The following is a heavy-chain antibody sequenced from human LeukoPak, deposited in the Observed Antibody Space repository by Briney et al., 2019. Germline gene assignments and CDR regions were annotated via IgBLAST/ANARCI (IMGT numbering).Heavy chain of an antibody. J-gene: IGHJ4*02. CDR1: GFTFSSHW. CDR3: AKDQTWIQPYYFDY. Sequence: GGSLRLSCAASGFTFSSHWMHWVRQAPGKGLEWVAVISYDGSNKYYADSVKGRFTISRDNSKNTLYLQMNSLRAEDTAVYYCAKDQTWIQPYYFDYWGQGTLVTVSS. D-gene: IGHD5-18*01. CDR2: ISYDGSNK. V-gene: IGHV3-30*18.